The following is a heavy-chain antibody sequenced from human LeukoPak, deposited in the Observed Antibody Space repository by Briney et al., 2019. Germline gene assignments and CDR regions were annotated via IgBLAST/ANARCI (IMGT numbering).Heavy chain of an antibody. CDR3: ARAVYYYGSGSYPPYFDY. CDR1: GGTFSSYA. V-gene: IGHV1-69*13. CDR2: IIPIFGTA. D-gene: IGHD3-10*01. Sequence: ASVKVSCKASGGTFSSYAISWVRQAPGQGLEWMGGIIPIFGTANYGQKFQGRVTIIADESTSTVYMELSSLRSEDTAVYYCARAVYYYGSGSYPPYFDYWGQGTLVTVSS. J-gene: IGHJ4*02.